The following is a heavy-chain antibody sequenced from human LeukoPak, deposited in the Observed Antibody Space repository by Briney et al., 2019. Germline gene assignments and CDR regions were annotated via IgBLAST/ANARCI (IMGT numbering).Heavy chain of an antibody. V-gene: IGHV5-51*01. CDR1: GYSFTSNW. CDR2: IYPGNSDT. J-gene: IGHJ4*02. Sequence: PGESLKISCKGSGYSFTSNWIGWVRQMPGKGLGWMGIIYPGNSDTRYSPSFQGQVTISADKSISTAYLQWSSLKASDTAMYYCARSVVAATWDFDYWGQGTLVTVSS. CDR3: ARSVVAATWDFDY. D-gene: IGHD2-15*01.